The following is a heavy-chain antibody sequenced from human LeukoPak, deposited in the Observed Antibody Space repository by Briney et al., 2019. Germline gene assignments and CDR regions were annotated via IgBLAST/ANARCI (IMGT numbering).Heavy chain of an antibody. V-gene: IGHV1-24*01. CDR1: GYTLTELS. Sequence: GASVKVSCKVSGYTLTELSMHWVRQAPGKGLEWMGGFDPEDGETIYAQKFQGRATMTEDTSTDTAYMELSSLRSEDTAVYYCAINTVTPKLYYYYGMDVWGQGTTVTVSS. J-gene: IGHJ6*02. D-gene: IGHD4-17*01. CDR3: AINTVTPKLYYYYGMDV. CDR2: FDPEDGET.